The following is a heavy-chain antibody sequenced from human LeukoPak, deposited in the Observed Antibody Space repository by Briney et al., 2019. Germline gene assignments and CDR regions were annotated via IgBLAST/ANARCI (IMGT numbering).Heavy chain of an antibody. CDR1: GYSFTNYW. V-gene: IGHV5-51*01. D-gene: IGHD3-3*01. J-gene: IGHJ4*02. CDR3: ARQNIGGTSASDY. CDR2: TYPGDSDT. Sequence: GGSLRLSCKASGYSFTNYWIGWVRQMPGKGLEWMGITYPGDSDTRYSPSFQGQVTISADKSISTAYLQWSSLKASDTAIYYCARQNIGGTSASDYWGQGTLVTVSS.